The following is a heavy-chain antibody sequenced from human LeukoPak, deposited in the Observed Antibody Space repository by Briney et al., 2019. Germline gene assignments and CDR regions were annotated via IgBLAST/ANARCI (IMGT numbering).Heavy chain of an antibody. V-gene: IGHV1-46*01. J-gene: IGHJ4*02. Sequence: ASVKVSCKASGYTFTSYYMHWVRQAPGQGLEWMGIINPSGGSTRYAQKFQGRVTVTRDTSTSTVYMELSSLRSEDTAVYCCARNPVTTKYFDYWGQGTLVTVSS. CDR3: ARNPVTTKYFDY. D-gene: IGHD4-17*01. CDR2: INPSGGST. CDR1: GYTFTSYY.